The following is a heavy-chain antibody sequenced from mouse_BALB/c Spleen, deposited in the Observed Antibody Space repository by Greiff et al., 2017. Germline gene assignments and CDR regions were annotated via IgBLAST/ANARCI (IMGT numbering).Heavy chain of an antibody. CDR2: INSNGGST. CDR1: GFTFSSYG. J-gene: IGHJ4*01. Sequence: EVKLMESGGGLLQPGGSLKLSCAASGFTFSSYGMSWVRQTPDKRLELVATINSNGGSTYYPDSVKGRFTISRDNAKNTLYLQMSSLKSEDTAMYYCARAGFLMDYWGQGTSVTVSS. V-gene: IGHV5-6-3*01. CDR3: ARAGFLMDY.